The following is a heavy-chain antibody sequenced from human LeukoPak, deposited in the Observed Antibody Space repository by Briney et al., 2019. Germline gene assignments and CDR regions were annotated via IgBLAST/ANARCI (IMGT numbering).Heavy chain of an antibody. V-gene: IGHV1-69*04. Sequence: SVKVSCKSSGGTFSSYAFSWVRQAPGQGLEWMGRIIPILGIANYAQKFQGRVTTTADKSTSTAYMELSSLRSEDTAVYYCARGGYYDSSGYPVYWGQGTLVTVSS. CDR1: GGTFSSYA. CDR2: IIPILGIA. D-gene: IGHD3-22*01. CDR3: ARGGYYDSSGYPVY. J-gene: IGHJ4*02.